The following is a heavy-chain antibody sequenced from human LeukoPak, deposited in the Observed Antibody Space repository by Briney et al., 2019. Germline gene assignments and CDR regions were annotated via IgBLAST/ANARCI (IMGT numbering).Heavy chain of an antibody. J-gene: IGHJ4*02. V-gene: IGHV3-23*01. CDR3: AKDITSFDWYTPDYFDY. D-gene: IGHD3-9*01. Sequence: GGSLRLSCAASGFTFSSYAMSWVRQAPGKGLEWVSAISGSGGSTYYADSVKGRFTISRDNSKNTLYLQMNSLRAEDTAVYYCAKDITSFDWYTPDYFDYWGQGTLVTVSS. CDR1: GFTFSSYA. CDR2: ISGSGGST.